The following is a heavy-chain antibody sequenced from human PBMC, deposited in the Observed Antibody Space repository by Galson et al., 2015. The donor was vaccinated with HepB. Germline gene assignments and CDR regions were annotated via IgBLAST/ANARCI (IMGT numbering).Heavy chain of an antibody. J-gene: IGHJ4*02. CDR3: AKANYYDNPLFDY. Sequence: SLRLSCAASGFTFDDYAMHWVRQAPGKGLEWVSGISWNSGSIGYADSVKGRFTISRDNAKNSLYLQMNSLRAEDTALYYCAKANYYDNPLFDYWGQGTLVTVSS. V-gene: IGHV3-9*01. CDR2: ISWNSGSI. CDR1: GFTFDDYA. D-gene: IGHD3-22*01.